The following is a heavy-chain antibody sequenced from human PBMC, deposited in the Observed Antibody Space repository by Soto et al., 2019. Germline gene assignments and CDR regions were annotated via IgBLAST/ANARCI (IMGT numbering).Heavy chain of an antibody. CDR2: IRSKAYGGTT. CDR1: GFTFGDYA. V-gene: IGHV3-49*04. D-gene: IGHD6-6*01. J-gene: IGHJ4*02. Sequence: QTGGSLRLSCTASGFTFGDYAMSWVRQAPGKGLEWVGFIRSKAYGGTTEYAASVKGRFTISRDDSKSIAYLQMNSLKTEDTAVYYCTRDASRLSSSPFDYWGQGTLVTVSS. CDR3: TRDASRLSSSPFDY.